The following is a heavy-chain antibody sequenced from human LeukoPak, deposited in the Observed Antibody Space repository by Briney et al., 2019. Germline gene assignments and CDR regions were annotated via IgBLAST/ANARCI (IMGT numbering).Heavy chain of an antibody. CDR3: ARVKGRYCTNGVCPFDY. CDR2: IYTSGST. Sequence: SETLSLTCTVSGGSISSYYWSWIGQPAGKELEWIGRIYTSGSTNYNPSLKSRVTISVDKSKNQFSLKLSSVTAADTAVYYCARVKGRYCTNGVCPFDYWGQGTLVTVSS. J-gene: IGHJ4*02. V-gene: IGHV4-4*07. D-gene: IGHD2-8*01. CDR1: GGSISSYY.